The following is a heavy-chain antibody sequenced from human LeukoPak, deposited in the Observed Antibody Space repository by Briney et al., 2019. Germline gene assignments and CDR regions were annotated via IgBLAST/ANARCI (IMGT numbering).Heavy chain of an antibody. CDR2: IYTSGST. J-gene: IGHJ6*03. Sequence: PSETLSLTCTVSGGSISSYYWSWIRQPAGKGLEWIGRIYTSGSTNYNPSLKSRVTMSVDTSKNQFSLKLSSVTAADTAVYYCARHKGATPVLYYYYYMDVWGKGTTVTVSS. V-gene: IGHV4-4*07. D-gene: IGHD1-26*01. CDR1: GGSISSYY. CDR3: ARHKGATPVLYYYYYMDV.